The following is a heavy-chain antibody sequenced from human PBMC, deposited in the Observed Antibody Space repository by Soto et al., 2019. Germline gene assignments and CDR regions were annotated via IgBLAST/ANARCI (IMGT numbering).Heavy chain of an antibody. CDR2: IFHDGTA. CDR3: ARLVYDTRLNYMYFDF. CDR1: GVSISIGNW. V-gene: IGHV4-4*02. D-gene: IGHD3-10*01. Sequence: SETMSLTCAVSGVSISIGNWWTWVRQSPQRGLEYIGEIFHDGTANYYPSFERRVAISVDTSKNQFSLKLTSVTAADTAIYFCARLVYDTRLNYMYFDFWGQGTLVTVSS. J-gene: IGHJ4*02.